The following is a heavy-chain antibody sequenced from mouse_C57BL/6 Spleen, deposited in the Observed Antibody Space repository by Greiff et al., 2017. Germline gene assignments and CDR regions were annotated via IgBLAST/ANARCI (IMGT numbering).Heavy chain of an antibody. CDR1: GYTFTDYN. CDR2: INPNNGGT. J-gene: IGHJ3*01. D-gene: IGHD1-1*01. V-gene: IGHV1-18*01. Sequence: FQLQQSGPELVKPGASVTIPCKASGYTFTDYNMDWVKQSHGKSLEWIGDINPNNGGTIYNQKFKGKTTLTVDKSSSTAYMELRSLTSEDTAVYYCARGLHYYGSRAYWGQGTLVTVSA. CDR3: ARGLHYYGSRAY.